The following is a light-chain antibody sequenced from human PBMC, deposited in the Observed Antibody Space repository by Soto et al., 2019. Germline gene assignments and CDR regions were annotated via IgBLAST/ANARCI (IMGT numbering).Light chain of an antibody. CDR1: SSNTASNW. CDR2: NNN. V-gene: IGLV1-47*02. CDR3: ATWDDDLYTPI. Sequence: QAVVTQAPSVSGTPGQRVTISCSGSSSNTASNWVYWYQQLPGTAPKLLIYNNNQRPSGVPDRFSGSKSGTSASLAITGLRSDDEADYYCATWDDDLYTPIIGGGTKVTVL. J-gene: IGLJ2*01.